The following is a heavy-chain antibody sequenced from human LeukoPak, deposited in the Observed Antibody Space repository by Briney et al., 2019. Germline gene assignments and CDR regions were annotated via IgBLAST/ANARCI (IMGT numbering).Heavy chain of an antibody. V-gene: IGHV4-4*07. D-gene: IGHD2-8*02. CDR3: ARDFVETGVVGFDM. Sequence: SETLSLTCTVSGDSIGTYFWNWIRQSAGEGLEWIGHVYDGGRTNYNPSLKGRVTISVDTSRNLFSLRLSPVTAADTAIYYCARDFVETGVVGFDMWGQGTMVTVSS. CDR1: GDSIGTYF. CDR2: VYDGGRT. J-gene: IGHJ3*02.